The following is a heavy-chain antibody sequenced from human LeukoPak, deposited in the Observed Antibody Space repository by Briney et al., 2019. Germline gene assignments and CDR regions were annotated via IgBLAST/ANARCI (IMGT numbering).Heavy chain of an antibody. J-gene: IGHJ4*02. Sequence: GGSLRLSCAGSGFTFSNAWMNWVRQAPGKGLEWAGRIKNKIEGETTDYAAPVKGRFTISRDNAKNSLYLQMNSLRAEDTAVYYCARGGFEFDYWGQGTLVIVSS. D-gene: IGHD3-10*01. V-gene: IGHV3-15*01. CDR2: IKNKIEGETT. CDR1: GFTFSNAW. CDR3: ARGGFEFDY.